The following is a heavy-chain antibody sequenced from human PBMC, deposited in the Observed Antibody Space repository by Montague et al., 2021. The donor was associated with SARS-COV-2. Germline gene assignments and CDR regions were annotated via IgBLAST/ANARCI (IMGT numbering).Heavy chain of an antibody. Sequence: SLRLSCAASGFTFSGYAMHWVRQAPGKGLEWAAVISYDGSNKYYADSVKGRFTISRDNSKNTLYLQMNSLRAEDTAVYYCARGGQVRLPGYYDYYYYGMDFWGQGTTVTVSS. J-gene: IGHJ6*02. CDR1: GFTFSGYA. CDR2: ISYDGSNK. V-gene: IGHV3-30*04. D-gene: IGHD3-22*01. CDR3: ARGGQVRLPGYYDYYYYGMDF.